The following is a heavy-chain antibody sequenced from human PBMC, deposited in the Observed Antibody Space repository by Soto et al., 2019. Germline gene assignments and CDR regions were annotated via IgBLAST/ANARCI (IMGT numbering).Heavy chain of an antibody. Sequence: TSETLSLTCTVSGGSISSYYWSWIRQPPGKGLEWIGYIYYSGSTNYNPSLKSRVTISVDTSKNQFSLKLSSVTAADTAVYYCARGDADYRGYYYMDVWGKGTTVTVSS. V-gene: IGHV4-59*08. D-gene: IGHD4-17*01. CDR2: IYYSGST. CDR1: GGSISSYY. J-gene: IGHJ6*03. CDR3: ARGDADYRGYYYMDV.